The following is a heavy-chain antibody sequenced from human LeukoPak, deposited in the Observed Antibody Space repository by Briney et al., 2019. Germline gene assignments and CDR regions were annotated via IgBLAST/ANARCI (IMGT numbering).Heavy chain of an antibody. CDR3: AYSSIGPDAFDI. Sequence: NPGGSLRLSCAASGFTFINYRMNWVRQAPGKGLEWVSSISTSRSYIYYADSVKGRFTISRDNTKNSLYLQINSLRAEDTAVYHCAYSSIGPDAFDIWGQGTMVTVSS. V-gene: IGHV3-21*01. J-gene: IGHJ3*02. CDR2: ISTSRSYI. CDR1: GFTFINYR. D-gene: IGHD2-21*01.